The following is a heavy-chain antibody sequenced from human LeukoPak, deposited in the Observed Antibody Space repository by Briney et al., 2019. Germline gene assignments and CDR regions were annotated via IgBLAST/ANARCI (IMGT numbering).Heavy chain of an antibody. Sequence: PSETLSLTCTVSGGSISSYYWSWVRHPPAKGLELIGYIYYSESTNNNPAHKSRVTITIDTSKNQFSVKLSSVSPADTAVYYCARSGGYGPTSYVDYWGQGTLVTVSS. CDR2: IYYSEST. CDR3: ARSGGYGPTSYVDY. D-gene: IGHD3-16*01. V-gene: IGHV4-59*08. J-gene: IGHJ4*02. CDR1: GGSISSYY.